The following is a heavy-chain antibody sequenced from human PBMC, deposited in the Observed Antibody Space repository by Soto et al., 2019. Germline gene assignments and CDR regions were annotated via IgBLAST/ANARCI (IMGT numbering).Heavy chain of an antibody. CDR2: IYYSGST. J-gene: IGHJ3*02. CDR3: ATYSSASADDAFDI. D-gene: IGHD6-6*01. CDR1: GGSISSYY. Sequence: SETLSLTCTVSGGSISSYYWSWIRQPPGKGLEWIGYIYYSGSTNYNPSLKSRVTISVDTSKNQFSLKLSSVTAADTAVYYCATYSSASADDAFDIWGQGTMVTVSS. V-gene: IGHV4-59*01.